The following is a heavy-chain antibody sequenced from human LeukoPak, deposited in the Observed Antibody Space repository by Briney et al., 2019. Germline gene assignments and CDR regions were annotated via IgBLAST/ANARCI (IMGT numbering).Heavy chain of an antibody. CDR1: GFTSSSYA. CDR3: AKVSTVTTGGYFDY. D-gene: IGHD4-17*01. J-gene: IGHJ4*02. CDR2: ISGSGGST. Sequence: GGSLRLSCAASGFTSSSYAMSWVRQAPGKGLEWVSAISGSGGSTYYADSVKGRFTISRDNSKNTLYLQMNSLRAEDTAVYYCAKVSTVTTGGYFDYWGQGTLVTVSS. V-gene: IGHV3-23*01.